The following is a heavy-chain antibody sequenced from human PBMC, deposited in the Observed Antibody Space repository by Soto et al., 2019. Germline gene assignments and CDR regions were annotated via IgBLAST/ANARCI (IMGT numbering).Heavy chain of an antibody. V-gene: IGHV5-10-1*01. J-gene: IGHJ6*02. Sequence: PGESLKISCKGSGYSFTIYWISWVRQMPGKGLEWMGRIDPSDSYTNYSPSFQGHVTISADKSISTAYLQWSSLKASDTAMYYCXRHVGIAAAVFYYGMDVWGQGTTVTVSS. CDR2: IDPSDSYT. CDR3: XRHVGIAAAVFYYGMDV. D-gene: IGHD6-13*01. CDR1: GYSFTIYW.